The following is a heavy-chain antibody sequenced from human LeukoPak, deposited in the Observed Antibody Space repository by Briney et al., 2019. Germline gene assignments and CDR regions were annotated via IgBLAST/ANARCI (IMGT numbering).Heavy chain of an antibody. D-gene: IGHD3-16*02. V-gene: IGHV4-39*07. J-gene: IGHJ4*02. Sequence: GSLRLSCAASGFTFSSYGMHWVRQPPGKGLEWIGSIYYSGSTYYNPSLKSRVTISVDTSKNQFSLKLSSVTAADTAVYYCAREPVYYDYVWGSYRTPYYFDYWGQGTLVTVSS. CDR3: AREPVYYDYVWGSYRTPYYFDY. CDR1: GFTFSSYG. CDR2: IYYSGST.